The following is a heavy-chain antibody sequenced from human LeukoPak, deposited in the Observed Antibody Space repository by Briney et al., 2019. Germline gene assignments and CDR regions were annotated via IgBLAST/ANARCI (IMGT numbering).Heavy chain of an antibody. CDR2: MYYSGNT. Sequence: SETPSLTCTVSGGSISSSGYYWGWIRQPPGKGLEWIGSMYYSGNTYYNPSLKSRGTISVDTAKNQFSLRVSSVTAADTAVYYCARDSWESGNFDFWGQGTLVTVSS. J-gene: IGHJ4*02. CDR1: GGSISSSGYY. CDR3: ARDSWESGNFDF. V-gene: IGHV4-39*07. D-gene: IGHD1-26*01.